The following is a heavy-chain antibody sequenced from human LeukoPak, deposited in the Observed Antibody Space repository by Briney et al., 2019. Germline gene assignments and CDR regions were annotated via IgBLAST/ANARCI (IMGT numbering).Heavy chain of an antibody. CDR2: IYNSGNT. V-gene: IGHV4-30-2*03. D-gene: IGHD6-13*01. CDR1: GGSISSGDYS. J-gene: IGHJ4*02. CDR3: ARNGTYSSSWYLPFGY. Sequence: SETLSLTCAVSGGSISSGDYSWSWIRQPPGEGLEWVGFIYNSGNTYYNPSLKSRVTISVDTSKNPFYLKLSSVTAADTPVYYCARNGTYSSSWYLPFGYWGQGTLVTVSS.